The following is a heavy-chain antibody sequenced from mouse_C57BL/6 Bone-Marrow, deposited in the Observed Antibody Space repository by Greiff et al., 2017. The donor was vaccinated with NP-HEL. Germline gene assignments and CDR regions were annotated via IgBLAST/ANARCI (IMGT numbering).Heavy chain of an antibody. V-gene: IGHV1-52*01. CDR1: GYTFTSYW. CDR2: IDPSDSET. CDR3: ARDGSSPYYYAMDY. D-gene: IGHD1-1*01. Sequence: QVQLQQPGAELVRPGSSVKLSCKASGYTFTSYWMHWVKQRPIQGLEWIGNIDPSDSETHYNQKFKDKATLTVDKSSSTAYMQLSSLTSEDSAVYDCARDGSSPYYYAMDYWGQGTSVTVSS. J-gene: IGHJ4*01.